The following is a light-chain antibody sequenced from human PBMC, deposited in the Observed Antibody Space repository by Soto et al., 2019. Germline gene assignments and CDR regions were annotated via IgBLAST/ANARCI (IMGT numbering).Light chain of an antibody. J-gene: IGKJ1*01. Sequence: EIVMTQSPATLSVSPGERATLSCRASQSVSSNLAWYQQKPGQAPRLLIYGASTRATGIPARFSGSGSGTECTLTISSLQSEDFAVYYGQQYNNWPPWTVGQGTKVEIK. CDR2: GAS. CDR3: QQYNNWPPWT. V-gene: IGKV3-15*01. CDR1: QSVSSN.